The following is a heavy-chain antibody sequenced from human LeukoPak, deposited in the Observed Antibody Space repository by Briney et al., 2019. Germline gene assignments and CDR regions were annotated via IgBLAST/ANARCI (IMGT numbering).Heavy chain of an antibody. V-gene: IGHV3-23*01. CDR2: ISGSGGST. CDR3: AKDFGRQVLLWFGELSPFDY. J-gene: IGHJ4*02. CDR1: GFTFSSYG. D-gene: IGHD3-10*01. Sequence: QAGGSLRLSCAASGFTFSSYGMSWVRQAPGKGLEWVSAISGSGGSTYYADSVKGRFTISRDNSKNTLYLQMNSLRAEDTAVYYCAKDFGRQVLLWFGELSPFDYWGQGTLVTVSS.